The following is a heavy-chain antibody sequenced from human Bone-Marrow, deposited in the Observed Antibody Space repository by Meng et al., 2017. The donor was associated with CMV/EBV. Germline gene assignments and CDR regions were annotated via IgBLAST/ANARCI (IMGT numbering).Heavy chain of an antibody. CDR3: ARSEVATASGGYFDY. CDR2: IIPIFGTA. Sequence: RGTFSSYACSWVRQAPGQGLEWMGGIIPIFGTANYAQNFQGRVTITADESTSTAYTELSSLRSEDTAVYYCARSEVATASGGYFDYWGQGTLVTVSS. CDR1: RGTFSSYA. J-gene: IGHJ4*02. D-gene: IGHD5-12*01. V-gene: IGHV1-69*01.